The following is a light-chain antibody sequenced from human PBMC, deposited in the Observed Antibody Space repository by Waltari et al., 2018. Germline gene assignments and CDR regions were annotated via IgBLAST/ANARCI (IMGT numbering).Light chain of an antibody. CDR2: EDS. V-gene: IGLV1-51*02. CDR1: HSNIWYNY. J-gene: IGLJ7*01. Sequence: QSVLTQPPSVSAAPGQRVTISCSGGHSNIWYNYVSWYPHFPGTAPKLLIYEDSERPSGVPGRFSGSKSGTSATLDITGLQAGDEADYYCGTWDSSLSGAVFGGGTHLTVL. CDR3: GTWDSSLSGAV.